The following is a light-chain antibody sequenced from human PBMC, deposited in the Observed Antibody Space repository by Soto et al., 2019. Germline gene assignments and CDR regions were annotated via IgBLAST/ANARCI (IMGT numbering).Light chain of an antibody. V-gene: IGKV1-39*01. Sequence: DIQMTQSPSSLSASVGDRVTITCRASQSISSYLNWYQQKPGKAPKLLIYAASSLQSGVPSRFSGSGSGTDFTLTISSLQPLYFATYYCHQSYCTVWTFCQGPKLEIK. CDR1: QSISSY. CDR3: HQSYCTVWT. J-gene: IGKJ1*01. CDR2: AAS.